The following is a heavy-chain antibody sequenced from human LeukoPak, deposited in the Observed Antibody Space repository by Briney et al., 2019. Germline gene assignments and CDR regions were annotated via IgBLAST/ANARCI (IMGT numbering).Heavy chain of an antibody. V-gene: IGHV4-34*01. CDR2: INHSGST. J-gene: IGHJ5*02. D-gene: IGHD3-22*01. CDR1: GGSFSGYY. CDR3: ARGQYDEYYYDSSGYYEEWFDP. Sequence: SETLSLTCAVYGGSFSGYYWSWIRQPPGKGLEWIGEINHSGSTNYNPSLKSRVTISVDTSKNQFSLKLSSVTAADTAVYYCARGQYDEYYYDSSGYYEEWFDPWGQGTLVTVSS.